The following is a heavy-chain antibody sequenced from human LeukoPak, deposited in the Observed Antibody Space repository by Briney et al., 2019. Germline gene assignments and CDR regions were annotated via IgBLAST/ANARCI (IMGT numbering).Heavy chain of an antibody. CDR3: ARDSSGSDAFDI. J-gene: IGHJ3*02. D-gene: IGHD6-19*01. V-gene: IGHV3-53*01. CDR1: GFTVSSNY. CDR2: IYSGGST. Sequence: GGSLRLSCAASGFTVSSNYMSWVRQAPGKGLEWVSVIYSGGSTYYADSVKGRFTISRNNSKNTLYLQMNSLRAEDTAVYYCARDSSGSDAFDIWGQGTMVTVSS.